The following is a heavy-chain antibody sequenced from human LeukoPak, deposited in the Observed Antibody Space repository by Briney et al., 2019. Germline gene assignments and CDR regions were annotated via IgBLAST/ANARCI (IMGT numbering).Heavy chain of an antibody. CDR3: ARDRVSGSGSIDY. Sequence: PGGSLRLSCAASGFTFSIYSINWVRQAPGKGLGWVSFITGNSNYIYYADSVKGRFTISRDNAKNSLYLQMNSLRVEDTAVYYCARDRVSGSGSIDYWGQGTLVTVSS. V-gene: IGHV3-21*01. CDR2: ITGNSNYI. CDR1: GFTFSIYS. J-gene: IGHJ4*02. D-gene: IGHD3-10*01.